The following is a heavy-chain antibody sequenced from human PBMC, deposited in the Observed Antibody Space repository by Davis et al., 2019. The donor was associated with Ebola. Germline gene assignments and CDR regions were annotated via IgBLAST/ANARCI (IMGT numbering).Heavy chain of an antibody. CDR3: AKDRSRSDIVVVPAALDY. D-gene: IGHD2-2*01. Sequence: GESLKISCAASGFTFSSYWMHWVRQAPGKGLEWVSAISGSGGSTYYADSVKGRFTISRDNSKNTLYLQMNSLRAEDTAVYYCAKDRSRSDIVVVPAALDYWGQGTLVTVSS. J-gene: IGHJ4*02. V-gene: IGHV3-23*01. CDR2: ISGSGGST. CDR1: GFTFSSYW.